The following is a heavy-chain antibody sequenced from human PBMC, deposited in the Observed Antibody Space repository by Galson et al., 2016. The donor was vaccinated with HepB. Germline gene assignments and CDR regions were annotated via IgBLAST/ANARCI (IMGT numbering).Heavy chain of an antibody. CDR1: GFTFGNYT. Sequence: SLRLSCAASGFTFGNYTMTWVRQALGTGLEWVSSISGSRSPIYYANSVKGRFPIPRAIAKNSLFLQLNSLRDEDSAVYSCAGRAAWFREPTQAYFYYGMDVGGQGTTVTVSS. D-gene: IGHD3-10*01. J-gene: IGHJ6*02. CDR2: ISGSRSPI. CDR3: AGRAAWFREPTQAYFYYGMDV. V-gene: IGHV3-48*02.